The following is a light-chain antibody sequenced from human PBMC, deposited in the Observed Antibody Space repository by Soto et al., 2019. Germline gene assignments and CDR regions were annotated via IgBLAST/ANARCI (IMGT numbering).Light chain of an antibody. Sequence: EILLTQAPGTLSLSPGDIATLSSRASQSVSYYLAWYQQKPGQAPRLIIYDASSRATGVPDRFSGSGSATDFTLTISRLEPEDFALYYCQHYGRSPITFGQGTRLEIK. V-gene: IGKV3-20*01. CDR2: DAS. CDR3: QHYGRSPIT. CDR1: QSVSYY. J-gene: IGKJ5*01.